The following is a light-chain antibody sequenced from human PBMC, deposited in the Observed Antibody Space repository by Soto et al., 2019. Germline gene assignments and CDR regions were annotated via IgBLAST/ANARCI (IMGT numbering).Light chain of an antibody. V-gene: IGKV1D-12*01. Sequence: DIQMTQSPTSVSASVGDRVTITCRASQDISSSLAWYQQKPGKAPKLLIYAASSVQSGVPSRFSRSGSWTDFTLTIISLQPEDTATYYCQQANSYPLTFGGGTKVEIK. J-gene: IGKJ4*01. CDR3: QQANSYPLT. CDR2: AAS. CDR1: QDISSS.